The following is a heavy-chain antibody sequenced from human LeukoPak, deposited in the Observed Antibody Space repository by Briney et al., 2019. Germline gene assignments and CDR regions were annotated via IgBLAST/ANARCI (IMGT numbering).Heavy chain of an antibody. V-gene: IGHV1-2*02. CDR2: INPNSGGT. CDR1: GYTFTGYY. CDR3: ARGPVYSNYVGY. Sequence: ASVKVSCKASGYTFTGYYMHWVRQPPAQGREWMGWINPNSGGTNYAQKFQGRVTMTRDTSISTAYMELSRLRSDDTAVYYCARGPVYSNYVGYWGQGTLVTVSS. D-gene: IGHD4-11*01. J-gene: IGHJ4*02.